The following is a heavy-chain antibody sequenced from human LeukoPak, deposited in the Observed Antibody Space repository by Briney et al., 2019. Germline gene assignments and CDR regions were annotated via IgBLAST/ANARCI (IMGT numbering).Heavy chain of an antibody. Sequence: GGSLRLSCAASGLTLSDHEINWVRQAPGKGLEWVANIKQDGSEKYYVDSVKGRFTISRDNAKNSLYLQMNSLRAEDTAVYYCARDGMGDGYGYWGQGTLVTVSS. CDR1: GLTLSDHE. D-gene: IGHD5-24*01. V-gene: IGHV3-7*01. J-gene: IGHJ4*02. CDR2: IKQDGSEK. CDR3: ARDGMGDGYGY.